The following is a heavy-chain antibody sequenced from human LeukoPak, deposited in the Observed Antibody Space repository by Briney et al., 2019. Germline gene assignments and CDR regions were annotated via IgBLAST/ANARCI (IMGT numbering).Heavy chain of an antibody. CDR2: IYYSGST. Sequence: PSETLSLTCTVSGGSISSGGYYWSWIRQHPGKGLEWIGYIYYSGSTYYNPSLKSRVTLSADTSKNQFSLKLSSVTAADTAVYYCARARSAAGNFDYWGQGTLVTVSS. CDR3: ARARSAAGNFDY. J-gene: IGHJ4*02. D-gene: IGHD6-13*01. V-gene: IGHV4-31*03. CDR1: GGSISSGGYY.